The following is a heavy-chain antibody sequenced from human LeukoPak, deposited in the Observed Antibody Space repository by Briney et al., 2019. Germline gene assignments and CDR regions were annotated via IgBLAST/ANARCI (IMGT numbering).Heavy chain of an antibody. CDR1: GFTFSSYE. J-gene: IGHJ4*02. Sequence: GGSLRLSCAASGFTFSSYEMNWVRQAPGKGLEWVSYISTSGSTMFYADSVKGRFTISRDNAKNSLYVQMNSLRAGDTAIYYCARAGRNYDYWGQGTLVTVPS. CDR2: ISTSGSTM. V-gene: IGHV3-48*03. D-gene: IGHD1-26*01. CDR3: ARAGRNYDY.